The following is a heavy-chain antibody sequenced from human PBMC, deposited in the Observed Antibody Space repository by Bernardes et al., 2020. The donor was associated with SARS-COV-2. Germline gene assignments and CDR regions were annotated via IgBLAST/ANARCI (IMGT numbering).Heavy chain of an antibody. CDR1: GFTLTAYY. J-gene: IGHJ4*02. V-gene: IGHV1-2*04. CDR2: IHPNSGDT. CDR3: ARDPGSGWYRSLDY. Sequence: ASVKVSCKASGFTLTAYYIHWVRQAPGQGLEWMGWIHPNSGDTNYAQRFQGWVTMTSDTSINTAYIELSRLRSDDTAVYYCARDPGSGWYRSLDYWGQGTLVTDSS. D-gene: IGHD6-19*01.